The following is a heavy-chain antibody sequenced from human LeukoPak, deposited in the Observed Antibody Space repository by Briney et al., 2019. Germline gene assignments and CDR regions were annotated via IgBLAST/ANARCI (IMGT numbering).Heavy chain of an antibody. J-gene: IGHJ4*02. CDR3: AKVPQRDQPYSGSYYGEVYFDY. CDR2: ISGSGGST. CDR1: GFTFSSYA. D-gene: IGHD1-26*01. Sequence: GGSLRLSCAASGFTFSSYAMSWVRQAPGKGLEWVSAISGSGGSTYYADSVKGRFTISRDNSKNTLYLQMNSLRAEDTAVYYCAKVPQRDQPYSGSYYGEVYFDYWGQGTLVTVSS. V-gene: IGHV3-23*01.